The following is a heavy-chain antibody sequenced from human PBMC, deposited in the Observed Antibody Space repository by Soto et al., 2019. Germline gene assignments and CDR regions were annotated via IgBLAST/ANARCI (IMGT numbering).Heavy chain of an antibody. Sequence: QLQLQESGPGLVKPSETLSLTCTVSGGSISSSSYYWGWIRQPPGKGLEWIGSIYYSGSTYYNPSLKSRVTISVDTSKNQFSLKLSSVTAADTAVYYCARYYGSGSLSGEDYWGQGTLVTVSS. V-gene: IGHV4-39*01. J-gene: IGHJ4*02. CDR2: IYYSGST. CDR3: ARYYGSGSLSGEDY. D-gene: IGHD3-10*01. CDR1: GGSISSSSYY.